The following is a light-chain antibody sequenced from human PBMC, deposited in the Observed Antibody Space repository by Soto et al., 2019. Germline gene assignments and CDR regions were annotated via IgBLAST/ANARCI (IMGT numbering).Light chain of an antibody. CDR3: TSWTTSTTMI. Sequence: QPASVSGSPRQSITISCTGTSSDIGAYNFVSWYQQHPGKAPKLMLYDVNIRPSGVSNRFSGSKSGNTASLTISGLQAEDEADYYCTSWTTSTTMIFGGGTKVTVL. CDR2: DVN. V-gene: IGLV2-14*03. CDR1: SSDIGAYNF. J-gene: IGLJ2*01.